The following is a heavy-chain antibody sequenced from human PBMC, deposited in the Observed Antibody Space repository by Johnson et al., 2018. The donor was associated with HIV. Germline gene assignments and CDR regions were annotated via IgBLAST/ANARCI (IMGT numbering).Heavy chain of an antibody. CDR3: ANGGGGAFDI. Sequence: QVQLVESGGGVVQPGRSLRLSCAASGFTFSSYGMHWVRQAPGKGLEWVAVISYDGSNKYYADSVKGRFTISRDNSKNTLYPQMNSLRAEDTAVYYCANGGGGAFDIWGQWTMVTVSS. J-gene: IGHJ3*02. D-gene: IGHD3-16*01. V-gene: IGHV3-30*18. CDR1: GFTFSSYG. CDR2: ISYDGSNK.